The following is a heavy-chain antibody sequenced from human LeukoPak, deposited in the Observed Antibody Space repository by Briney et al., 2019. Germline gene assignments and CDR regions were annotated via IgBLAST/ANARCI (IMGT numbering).Heavy chain of an antibody. V-gene: IGHV3-15*07. CDR2: IKSKTDGGTT. CDR1: GFTFSNAW. Sequence: GGSLRLSCAASGFTFSNAWMNWVRQAPGKGLEWVGRIKSKTDGGTTDYAAPVKGRFTISRDDSKNTLYLQMNSLKTEDTAVYYCTTDSAVVPAAWDYWGQGTLVTVSS. J-gene: IGHJ4*02. CDR3: TTDSAVVPAAWDY. D-gene: IGHD2-2*01.